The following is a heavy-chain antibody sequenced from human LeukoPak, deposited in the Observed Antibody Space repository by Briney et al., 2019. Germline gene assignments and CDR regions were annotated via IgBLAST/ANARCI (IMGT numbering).Heavy chain of an antibody. J-gene: IGHJ4*02. CDR1: GFTFSTSA. V-gene: IGHV3-23*01. Sequence: GGSLRLSCAVSGFTFSTSAMNWVRQAPGKGLEWVSAISGSGVGTYYADSVKGRFTISRDNSKNTLYLQMNSLRAEDTTLYYCAKGCGGNCYPPTYWGQGTLVTVSS. CDR2: ISGSGVGT. CDR3: AKGCGGNCYPPTY. D-gene: IGHD2-15*01.